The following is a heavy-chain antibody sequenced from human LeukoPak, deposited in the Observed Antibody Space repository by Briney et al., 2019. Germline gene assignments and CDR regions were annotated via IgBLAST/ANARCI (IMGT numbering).Heavy chain of an antibody. Sequence: GGSLRLSCAASGFTFSNYEMNWVRQAPGKGLEWVSSISSSSSYIYYADSVKGRFTISRDNAKNSLYLQMNSLRAEDTAVYYCARAPGQQLEFDYWGQGTLVTVSS. D-gene: IGHD6-13*01. CDR2: ISSSSSYI. J-gene: IGHJ4*02. V-gene: IGHV3-21*01. CDR1: GFTFSNYE. CDR3: ARAPGQQLEFDY.